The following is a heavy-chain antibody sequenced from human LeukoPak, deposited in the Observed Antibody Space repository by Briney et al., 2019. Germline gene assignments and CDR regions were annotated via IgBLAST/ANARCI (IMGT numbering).Heavy chain of an antibody. Sequence: PSETLSLTCTVSGGSINSYYWSWIRKPPGKGLEWIGYIYYSGSTNYNPSLRSRVTISVDTSKNQFSLKLTSVTAADTAVYYCARRGSSWDYFDYWGQGALVTVSS. D-gene: IGHD6-6*01. CDR2: IYYSGST. V-gene: IGHV4-59*01. J-gene: IGHJ4*02. CDR3: ARRGSSWDYFDY. CDR1: GGSINSYY.